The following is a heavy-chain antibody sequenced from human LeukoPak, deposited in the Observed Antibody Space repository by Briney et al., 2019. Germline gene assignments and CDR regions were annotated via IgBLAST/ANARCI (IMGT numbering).Heavy chain of an antibody. D-gene: IGHD4-23*01. Sequence: SETLSLTCTVSGGSINSYYWSWIRHPAGKELEWIGRIYSSGSTNYNPSLKSRVSMSVDTSKNQFSLELTSVTAADTAVYYCARGGKATVVTMWGQGILVTVSS. V-gene: IGHV4-4*07. CDR2: IYSSGST. CDR3: ARGGKATVVTM. J-gene: IGHJ4*02. CDR1: GGSINSYY.